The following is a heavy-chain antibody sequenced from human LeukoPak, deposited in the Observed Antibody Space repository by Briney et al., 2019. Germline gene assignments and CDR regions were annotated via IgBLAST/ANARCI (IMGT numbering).Heavy chain of an antibody. D-gene: IGHD4-23*01. CDR3: ARENYGGNYHDAFDI. Sequence: GGSLRLSCAASGFTFSSYAMSWVRQAPGKGLEWVSAISGSGGSTCYADSVKGRFTISRDNAKNSLYLQMNSLRAEDTAVYYCARENYGGNYHDAFDIWGQGTMVTVSS. V-gene: IGHV3-23*01. CDR2: ISGSGGST. J-gene: IGHJ3*02. CDR1: GFTFSSYA.